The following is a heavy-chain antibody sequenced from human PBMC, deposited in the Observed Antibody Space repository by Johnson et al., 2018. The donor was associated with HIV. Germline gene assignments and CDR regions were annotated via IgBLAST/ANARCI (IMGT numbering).Heavy chain of an antibody. Sequence: VQLVESGGGLVQPGGSLRLSCAASGFTFSSYDMHWVRQATGKGLVWVSAIGTAGDTYYPGSVKGRFAISRDNSKNTLYLQMNSLRAEDTAVYYCAREGGALDAFDIWGQGTMVTVSS. CDR3: AREGGALDAFDI. J-gene: IGHJ3*02. CDR2: IGTAGDT. CDR1: GFTFSSYD. D-gene: IGHD1-26*01. V-gene: IGHV3-13*01.